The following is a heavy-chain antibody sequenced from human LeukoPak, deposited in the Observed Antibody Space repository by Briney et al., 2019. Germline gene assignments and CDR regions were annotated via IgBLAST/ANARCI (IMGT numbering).Heavy chain of an antibody. CDR2: MYHSGST. Sequence: PSQTLSLTCAVSGGSISSGDYSWSWIRQPPGKGLEWIGYMYHSGSTYCNPSLKSRVTISVDRSKNQFSLKLSSVTAADTAVYYCARGDYYGSGSSLDVWGKGTTVTVSS. CDR3: ARGDYYGSGSSLDV. D-gene: IGHD3-10*01. CDR1: GGSISSGDYS. V-gene: IGHV4-30-2*01. J-gene: IGHJ6*04.